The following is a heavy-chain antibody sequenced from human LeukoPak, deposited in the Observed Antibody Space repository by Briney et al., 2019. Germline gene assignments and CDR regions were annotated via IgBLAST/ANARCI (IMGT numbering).Heavy chain of an antibody. V-gene: IGHV4-30-2*01. Sequence: SETLSLTCAVSGGSISSGGYSWSWIRQPPGKGLEWIGYIYHSGSTYYNPSPKSRVTISVDRSKNQLSLKLSSVTAADTAVYYCARDRGAEYCSSISCYRDNWFDPWGQGTLVTVSS. D-gene: IGHD2-2*02. J-gene: IGHJ5*02. CDR2: IYHSGST. CDR1: GGSISSGGYS. CDR3: ARDRGAEYCSSISCYRDNWFDP.